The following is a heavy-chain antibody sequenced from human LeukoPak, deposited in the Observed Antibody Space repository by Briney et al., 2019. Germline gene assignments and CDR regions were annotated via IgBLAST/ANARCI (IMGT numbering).Heavy chain of an antibody. Sequence: SETLSLTCAVYGGSFSGYYWRWIRQPPGKGLEWIGEINHSGSTNYNPSLKSRVTISVDTSKNQFSLKLSSVTAADTAVYYCARIKNTYYYDSSGYYWFDYWGQGTLVTVSS. CDR2: INHSGST. CDR1: GGSFSGYY. V-gene: IGHV4-34*01. J-gene: IGHJ4*02. D-gene: IGHD3-22*01. CDR3: ARIKNTYYYDSSGYYWFDY.